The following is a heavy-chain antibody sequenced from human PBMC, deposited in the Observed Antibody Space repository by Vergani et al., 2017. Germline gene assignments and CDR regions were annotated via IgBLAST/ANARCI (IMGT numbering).Heavy chain of an antibody. V-gene: IGHV1-18*01. CDR2: ISAYNGNT. Sequence: QVQLVQSGAEVKKPGASVKVSCKASGYTFTSYGISWVRQAPGQGLEWMGWISAYNGNTNYAQKLQGRVTMTTETSTSTAYMELRSLRSDDTAVYYCATDPLRGSYYAVGDYWGQGTLVTVSS. CDR3: ATDPLRGSYYAVGDY. J-gene: IGHJ4*02. CDR1: GYTFTSYG. D-gene: IGHD1-26*01.